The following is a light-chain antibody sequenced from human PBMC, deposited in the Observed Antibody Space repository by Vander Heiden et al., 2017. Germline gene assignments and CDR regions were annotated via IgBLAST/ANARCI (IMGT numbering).Light chain of an antibody. CDR3: VLYMGSGISV. CDR2: STN. J-gene: IGLJ3*02. CDR1: SGSVSTSYY. Sequence: TVVTQEPSFSVSPGGTVTLTCGLSSGSVSTSYYPSWYQQTPGQAPRTLIYSTNTRSSGVPDRFSGSILGNKAALTITGAQADDESDYCCVLYMGSGISVFGGGTKLTVL. V-gene: IGLV8-61*01.